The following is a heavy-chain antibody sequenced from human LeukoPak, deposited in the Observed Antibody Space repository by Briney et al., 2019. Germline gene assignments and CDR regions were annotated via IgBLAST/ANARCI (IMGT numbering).Heavy chain of an antibody. Sequence: ASVKVSCKASGYTFTGYYMHWVRQAPGQGLEWMGWINPNSGGTNYAQKFQGRVTMTRDTSISTAYMELSRLRSDDTAVYFCARGQALWFGELLSEGWFDPWGQGTLVTVSS. J-gene: IGHJ5*02. CDR1: GYTFTGYY. D-gene: IGHD3-10*01. CDR3: ARGQALWFGELLSEGWFDP. V-gene: IGHV1-2*02. CDR2: INPNSGGT.